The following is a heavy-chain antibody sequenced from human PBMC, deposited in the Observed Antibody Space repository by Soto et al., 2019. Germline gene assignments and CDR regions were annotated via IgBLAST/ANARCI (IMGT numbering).Heavy chain of an antibody. CDR3: AKHPRDYGSGEYYFDY. D-gene: IGHD3-10*01. Sequence: GGSLRLSCAASGFTFSTYAMSWVRQAPGKGLEWVSAISYSDITTYYADSVKGRFTISRDNSKNTLYLQMSSLRAEDTAVYYCAKHPRDYGSGEYYFDYWGQGTLVTVFS. CDR2: ISYSDITT. J-gene: IGHJ4*02. V-gene: IGHV3-23*01. CDR1: GFTFSTYA.